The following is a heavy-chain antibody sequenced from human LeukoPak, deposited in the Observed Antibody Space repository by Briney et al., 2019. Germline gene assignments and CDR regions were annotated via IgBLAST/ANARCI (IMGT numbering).Heavy chain of an antibody. CDR1: GFTFSSYA. V-gene: IGHV3-23*01. J-gene: IGHJ2*01. D-gene: IGHD4-17*01. Sequence: GGSLRLSCAASGFTFSSYAMSWVRQAPGKGLEWVSAISGSGGSTYYADSVKGRFTISRDNSKNTLYLQMNSLRAEDTAVYYCARVTTVTYSDWYFDLWGRGTLVTVSS. CDR3: ARVTTVTYSDWYFDL. CDR2: ISGSGGST.